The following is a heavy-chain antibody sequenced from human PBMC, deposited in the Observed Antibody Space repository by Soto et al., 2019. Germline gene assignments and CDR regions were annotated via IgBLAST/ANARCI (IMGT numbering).Heavy chain of an antibody. V-gene: IGHV1-18*01. CDR1: GYTFTSYG. Sequence: QVQLVQSGAEVKKPGASVKVSCKASGYTFTSYGISWVRQAPGQGLEWMGWISANNGNTNYAQKFQGRVTMTTDTSTSTADMERRSLRADDTAVYSCASARASPALDYSGQRRLVTLSS. CDR2: ISANNGNT. J-gene: IGHJ4*02. CDR3: ASARASPALDY.